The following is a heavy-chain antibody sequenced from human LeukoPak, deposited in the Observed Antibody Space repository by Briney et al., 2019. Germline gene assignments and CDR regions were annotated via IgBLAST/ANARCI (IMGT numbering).Heavy chain of an antibody. V-gene: IGHV4-30-2*01. Sequence: SQTLSLTCTVSGGSISSGGYYWRWIRQPPGKGLEWIGYIYHSGSTYYNPSLKSRVTISVDRSKNQFSLKLSSVTAADTAVYYCARARVGAAMGAFDIWGQGTMVTVSS. CDR2: IYHSGST. D-gene: IGHD1-26*01. CDR3: ARARVGAAMGAFDI. CDR1: GGSISSGGYY. J-gene: IGHJ3*02.